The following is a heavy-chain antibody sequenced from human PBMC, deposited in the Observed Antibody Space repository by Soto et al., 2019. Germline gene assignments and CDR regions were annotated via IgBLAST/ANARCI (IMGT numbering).Heavy chain of an antibody. CDR1: GFTFSSYW. D-gene: IGHD3-22*01. V-gene: IGHV3-7*03. CDR3: ARDLGYYDSSGYFDY. Sequence: GGSLRLSCAASGFTFSSYWMSWVRQAPGKGLEWVANIKQDGSEKYYVDSVKGRFTISRDNAKNSLYLQMNSLRAEDTAVYYCARDLGYYDSSGYFDYWGQGTRVTVSS. J-gene: IGHJ4*02. CDR2: IKQDGSEK.